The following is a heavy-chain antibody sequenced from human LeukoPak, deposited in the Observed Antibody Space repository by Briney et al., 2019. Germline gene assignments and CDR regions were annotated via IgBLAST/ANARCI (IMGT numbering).Heavy chain of an antibody. CDR2: ISAYNGYT. D-gene: IGHD3-22*01. CDR3: AIVTYYYDSSGYLDY. V-gene: IGHV1-18*01. J-gene: IGHJ4*02. CDR1: GYTFTSYG. Sequence: GASVKVSCKASGYTFTSYGISWVRQAPGQGLEWMGWISAYNGYTNYAQKLQGRVTMTTDTSTSTAYMELRSLRSDDTAVYYCAIVTYYYDSSGYLDYWGQGTLVTVSS.